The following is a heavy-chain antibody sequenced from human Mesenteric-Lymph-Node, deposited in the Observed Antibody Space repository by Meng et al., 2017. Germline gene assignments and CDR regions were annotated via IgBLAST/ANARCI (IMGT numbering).Heavy chain of an antibody. CDR1: DYTFTGYG. Sequence: QVQPVQSGPALRKPGASVKVSCKASDYTFTGYGVSWVWQAPGQGLEWMAGLGAHDGDTSHAPKFQGRVTVSADRPTATAYMELRSLRSDDTAVYYCARGTPGRSYSDYWGQGTLVTVSS. CDR2: LGAHDGDT. D-gene: IGHD3-10*01. CDR3: ARGTPGRSYSDY. V-gene: IGHV1-18*01. J-gene: IGHJ4*02.